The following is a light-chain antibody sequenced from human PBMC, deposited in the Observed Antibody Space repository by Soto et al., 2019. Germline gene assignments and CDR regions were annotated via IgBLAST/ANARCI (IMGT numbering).Light chain of an antibody. CDR3: SSYTSSSPRV. V-gene: IGLV2-14*01. CDR2: DVS. Sequence: QSVLTQPASVSGSPGPSVTIPCPGTSSDVGGYNYVSWYQQHPGKAPKVMIYDVSNRPSGVSNRFSGSKSGNTASLTISGLQTEDEADYYCSSYTSSSPRVFGTGTKVTVL. CDR1: SSDVGGYNY. J-gene: IGLJ1*01.